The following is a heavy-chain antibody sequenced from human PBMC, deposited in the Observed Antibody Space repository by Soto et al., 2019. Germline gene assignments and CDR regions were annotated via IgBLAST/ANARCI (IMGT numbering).Heavy chain of an antibody. V-gene: IGHV3-72*01. CDR1: GFTFSDHY. D-gene: IGHD4-17*01. J-gene: IGHJ4*03. CDR3: AREFMTTVTYFDY. Sequence: GGSLRLSCAASGFTFSDHYMDWVRQAPGKGLEWVGRTRNKANSFTTEYAASVKGRFTIFRDDSKNSLYLQMSSLKTEDTAMYYCAREFMTTVTYFDYWGQGTTVTVSS. CDR2: TRNKANSFTT.